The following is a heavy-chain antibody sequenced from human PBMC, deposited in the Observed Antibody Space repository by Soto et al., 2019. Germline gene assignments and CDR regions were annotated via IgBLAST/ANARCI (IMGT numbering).Heavy chain of an antibody. D-gene: IGHD1-26*01. CDR1: GGTFSSYA. CDR3: ARDMIWVEWVDAFAI. Sequence: GASVKVSCKASGGTFSSYAISWVRQAPGQGLEWMGGIIPIFGTANYAQKFQGRVTITADESTSTAYMELSSLRSEDTAVYYCARDMIWVEWVDAFAIWGQGTMVTVSS. J-gene: IGHJ3*02. V-gene: IGHV1-69*13. CDR2: IIPIFGTA.